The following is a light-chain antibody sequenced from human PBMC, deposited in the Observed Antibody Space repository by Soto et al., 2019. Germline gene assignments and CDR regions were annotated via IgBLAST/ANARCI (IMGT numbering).Light chain of an antibody. CDR3: QQYDGN. CDR2: DAS. CDR1: QNINKC. V-gene: IGKV1-5*01. J-gene: IGKJ3*01. Sequence: DIQLTQSPSTLSASVGDRVTLTCRASQNINKCLAWYQQKPGKAPKVLIYDASSLESGVPSRFSGSGSGTEFTLTISSLQPDDFATYYGQQYDGNFGPGTKVDIK.